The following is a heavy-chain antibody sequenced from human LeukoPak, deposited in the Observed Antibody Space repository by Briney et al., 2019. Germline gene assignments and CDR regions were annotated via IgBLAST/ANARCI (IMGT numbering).Heavy chain of an antibody. CDR2: INQGGSET. D-gene: IGHD6-6*01. V-gene: IGHV3-7*01. CDR1: GFTFRTYW. CDR3: ARLIGDRTIYDY. Sequence: GGSLRLSCAASGFTFRTYWMSWVRQAPGKGLEWVASINQGGSETYYVESVKGRFAISRDNAMNSFFLQMNSLRAEDTAVYYCARLIGDRTIYDYWGQGTLVTVSS. J-gene: IGHJ4*02.